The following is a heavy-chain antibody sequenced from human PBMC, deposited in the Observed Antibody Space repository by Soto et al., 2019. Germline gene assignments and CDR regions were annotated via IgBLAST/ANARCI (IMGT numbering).Heavy chain of an antibody. CDR2: IIPIFGTA. J-gene: IGHJ4*02. D-gene: IGHD3-22*01. CDR3: VSEGDSSGYYYFDY. Sequence: SVKVSCKASGGTFSSYAISWVRQAPGQGLEWMGGIIPIFGTANYAQKFQGRVTITADESTSTAYMELSSLRSEDTAVYYCVSEGDSSGYYYFDYWGQGTLVTVSS. V-gene: IGHV1-69*13. CDR1: GGTFSSYA.